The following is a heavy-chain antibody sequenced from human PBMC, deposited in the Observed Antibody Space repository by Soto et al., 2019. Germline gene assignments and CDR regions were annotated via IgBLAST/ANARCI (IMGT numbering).Heavy chain of an antibody. CDR3: ARLSCSSTNCPRRNTFDL. CDR2: IYYSGSP. J-gene: IGHJ3*01. D-gene: IGHD2-2*01. V-gene: IGHV4-59*08. CDR1: GGSITNYH. Sequence: PSETLSLTCTVSGGSITNYHWSWIRQPPGKGLEWIGNIYYSGSPDYNPSLKSRVTISVDTSKNQFSLKLSSVTAADTAVYYCARLSCSSTNCPRRNTFDLWGQGTMVTVSS.